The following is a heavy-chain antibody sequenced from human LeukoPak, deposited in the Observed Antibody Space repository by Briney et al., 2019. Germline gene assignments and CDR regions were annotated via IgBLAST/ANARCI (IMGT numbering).Heavy chain of an antibody. CDR1: GFTFSSYW. Sequence: PAGGPLRLSCAASGFTFSSYWMSWVRQAPGKGLEWVSGISDSGGGTYYADSVKGRFTISRDNSKNTLWLQMNSLRADDTAVYYCAKQDPYTSGWYPWGQGTLVTVSS. CDR2: ISDSGGGT. V-gene: IGHV3-23*01. J-gene: IGHJ5*02. D-gene: IGHD6-19*01. CDR3: AKQDPYTSGWYP.